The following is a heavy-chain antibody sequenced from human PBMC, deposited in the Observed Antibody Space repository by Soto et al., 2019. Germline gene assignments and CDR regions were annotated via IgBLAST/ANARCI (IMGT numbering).Heavy chain of an antibody. CDR2: IWYDGSNK. D-gene: IGHD6-13*01. J-gene: IGHJ6*02. CDR3: ARVEAAAGSQVVYYYYGMDV. Sequence: QVQLVESGGGVVQPGRSLRLSCAASGFTFSSYGMHWVRQAPGKGLEWVAVIWYDGSNKYYADSVKGRFTISRDNSKNTLYLQMNSLRAEDTAVYYCARVEAAAGSQVVYYYYGMDVWGQGTTVTVSS. CDR1: GFTFSSYG. V-gene: IGHV3-33*01.